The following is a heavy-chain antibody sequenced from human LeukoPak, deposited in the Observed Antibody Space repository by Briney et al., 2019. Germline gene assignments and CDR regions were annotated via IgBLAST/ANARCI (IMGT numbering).Heavy chain of an antibody. CDR2: IGTGGET. V-gene: IGHV3-23*01. CDR3: AKRVTVTTKYFDS. J-gene: IGHJ4*02. CDR1: GFIFSAYA. D-gene: IGHD4-17*01. Sequence: TGVSLRLSCAASGFIFSAYAMSGVRQAPGQGLEWISVIGTGGETHYAESVRGRFTISRSNFKNTLYLQMNSLRAEDTAVYYCAKRVTVTTKYFDSWGQGTLVTVSS.